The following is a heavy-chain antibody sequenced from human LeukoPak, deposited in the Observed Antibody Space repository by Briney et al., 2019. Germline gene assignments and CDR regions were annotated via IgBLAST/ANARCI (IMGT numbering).Heavy chain of an antibody. Sequence: GASVKVSCKASGYTFTGYYMHWVRQAPGQGLEWMGWINPNSGGTNYAQKFQGRVTMTIDTSTTTTYMDLSSLTSDDTAIYYCAKGGAMVPTIDYWGQGTLVAVSS. CDR3: AKGGAMVPTIDY. CDR2: INPNSGGT. V-gene: IGHV1-2*02. CDR1: GYTFTGYY. J-gene: IGHJ4*02. D-gene: IGHD4/OR15-4a*01.